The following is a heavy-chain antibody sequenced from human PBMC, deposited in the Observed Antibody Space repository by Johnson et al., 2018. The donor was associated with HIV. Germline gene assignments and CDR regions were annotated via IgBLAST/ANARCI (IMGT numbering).Heavy chain of an antibody. CDR1: GFAVSSNY. CDR3: ARTPTFTRTLDI. J-gene: IGHJ3*02. Sequence: VQLVESGGGLVQPGGSLRLSCAASGFAVSSNYMSWVRQAPGQGLEWVSVIYSGGSTYYADSVKGRFTISRDNSKNTLYIQVNSLRAEDTAVYYCARTPTFTRTLDIWGQGTMVTVSS. V-gene: IGHV3-66*01. CDR2: IYSGGST. D-gene: IGHD3-10*01.